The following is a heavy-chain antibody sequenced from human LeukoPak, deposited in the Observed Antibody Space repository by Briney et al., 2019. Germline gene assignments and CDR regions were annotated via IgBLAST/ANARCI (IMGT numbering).Heavy chain of an antibody. CDR2: TYYRSQWYN. CDR3: ARDLSPSTYYYYYGMDV. Sequence: SQTLSLTCATSGDSISSGNPAWNWIRQSPSRGLEWLGRTYYRSQWYNDYAVSVKSRITINPDTSKNQFSLQLNSVTPEDTAVYYCARDLSPSTYYYYYGMDVWGQGTTVTVSS. J-gene: IGHJ6*02. V-gene: IGHV6-1*01. CDR1: GDSISSGNPA.